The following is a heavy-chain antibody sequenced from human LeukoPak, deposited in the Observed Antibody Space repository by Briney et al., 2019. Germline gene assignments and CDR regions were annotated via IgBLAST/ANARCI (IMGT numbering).Heavy chain of an antibody. D-gene: IGHD1-26*01. V-gene: IGHV3-72*01. CDR2: IRNKANSYTT. Sequence: GGSLRLSCAASGFTFSDHYMDWIRQAPGKGLEWVGRIRNKANSYTTEYAASVKGRFTISRDDSKNSLYLQMSSLKTEDTALYYCARARYSANDYSDYWGQGTLVTVSS. CDR1: GFTFSDHY. J-gene: IGHJ4*02. CDR3: ARARYSANDYSDY.